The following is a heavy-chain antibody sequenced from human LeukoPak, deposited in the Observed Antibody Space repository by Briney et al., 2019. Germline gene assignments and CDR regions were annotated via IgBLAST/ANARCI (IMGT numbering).Heavy chain of an antibody. D-gene: IGHD2/OR15-2a*01. CDR2: INPDSYGT. CDR3: ARTFYDTLDSDAFDF. V-gene: IGHV1-2*02. Sequence: EASVKVSCKASGYTFTGYYMHWVRQAPGQGLEWMGWINPDSYGTNNAQKFQGRVTMTRGTSISTAYMELSRLRSDDTAVYYCARTFYDTLDSDAFDFWGQGTMVIVSS. J-gene: IGHJ3*01. CDR1: GYTFTGYY.